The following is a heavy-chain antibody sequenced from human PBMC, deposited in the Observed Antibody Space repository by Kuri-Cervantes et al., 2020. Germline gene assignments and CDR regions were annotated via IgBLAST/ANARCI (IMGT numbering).Heavy chain of an antibody. CDR3: ASLSSKMATTGGY. CDR2: ISWNSGSI. CDR1: GFSFSTYW. Sequence: GESLKISCVASGFSFSTYWMSWVRQAPGKGLEWVSGISWNSGSIGYADSVKGRFTISRDNAKNSLYLQMNSLRDEDTAVYYCASLSSKMATTGGYWGQGTLVTVSS. J-gene: IGHJ4*02. V-gene: IGHV3-20*04. D-gene: IGHD5-24*01.